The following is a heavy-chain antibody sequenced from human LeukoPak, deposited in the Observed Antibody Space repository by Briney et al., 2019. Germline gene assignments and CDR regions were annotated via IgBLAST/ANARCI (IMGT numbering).Heavy chain of an antibody. CDR2: IYYSGST. CDR3: ARDGGEVGANTWFDP. Sequence: SETLSLTCTVSGGSISSYYWSWIRQPPGKGLEWIGYIYYSGSTNYNPSLKRRVTISVDTSKNQFSLKLSSVTAADTAVYYCARDGGEVGANTWFDPWGQGTLVTVSS. V-gene: IGHV4-59*01. J-gene: IGHJ5*02. D-gene: IGHD1-26*01. CDR1: GGSISSYY.